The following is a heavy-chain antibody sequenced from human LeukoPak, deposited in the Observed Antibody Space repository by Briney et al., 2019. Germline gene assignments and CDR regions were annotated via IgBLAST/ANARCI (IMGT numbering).Heavy chain of an antibody. CDR3: ARSYYDILTGFYAFDI. J-gene: IGHJ3*02. D-gene: IGHD3-9*01. CDR1: GGSISSHY. V-gene: IGHV4-59*11. CDR2: IYYSGST. Sequence: SETLSLTCTVSGGSISSHYWSWIRQPPGKGLEWIGYIYYSGSTNYNPSLKSRVTISVDTSKNQFSLKLSSVTAADTAVYYCARSYYDILTGFYAFDIWGQGTMVTVSS.